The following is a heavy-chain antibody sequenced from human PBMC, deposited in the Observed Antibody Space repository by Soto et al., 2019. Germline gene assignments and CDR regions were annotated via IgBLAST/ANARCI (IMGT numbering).Heavy chain of an antibody. D-gene: IGHD6-6*01. CDR2: INPNSGGT. V-gene: IGHV1-2*02. CDR1: GYTFTGYY. CDR3: ATKNEQLVHWFDP. J-gene: IGHJ5*02. Sequence: GASVKVSCKASGYTFTGYYMHWVRQAPGQGLEWMGWINPNSGGTNYAQKFQGRVTMTRDTSISTAYMELSRLRSDDTAVYYCATKNEQLVHWFDPWGQGTLVTVSS.